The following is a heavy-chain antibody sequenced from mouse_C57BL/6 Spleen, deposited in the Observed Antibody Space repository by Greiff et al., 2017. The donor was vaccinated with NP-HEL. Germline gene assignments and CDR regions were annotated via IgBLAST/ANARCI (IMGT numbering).Heavy chain of an antibody. CDR2: ISSGGSYT. Sequence: EVQVVESGGDLVKPGGSLKLSCAASGFTFSSYGMSWVRQTPDKRLEWVATISSGGSYTYYPDSVKGRFTISRDNAKNTLYLQMSSLKSEDTAMYYCARRGYSAWFAYWGQGTLVTVSA. CDR3: ARRGYSAWFAY. CDR1: GFTFSSYG. J-gene: IGHJ3*01. D-gene: IGHD2-3*01. V-gene: IGHV5-6*01.